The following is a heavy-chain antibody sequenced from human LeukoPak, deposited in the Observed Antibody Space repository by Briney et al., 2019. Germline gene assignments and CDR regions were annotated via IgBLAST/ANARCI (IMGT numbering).Heavy chain of an antibody. CDR3: ARQPHIYTGSYYYFDY. D-gene: IGHD1-26*01. Sequence: GESLKISCKGSGYSFTSYWIGWVRQMPGKGLEWMGTIYPGDSDTRYSPSFQGQVTISADKSISTAYLQWSSLKASDTAMYYCARQPHIYTGSYYYFDYWGQGTLVTVSS. J-gene: IGHJ4*02. V-gene: IGHV5-51*01. CDR1: GYSFTSYW. CDR2: IYPGDSDT.